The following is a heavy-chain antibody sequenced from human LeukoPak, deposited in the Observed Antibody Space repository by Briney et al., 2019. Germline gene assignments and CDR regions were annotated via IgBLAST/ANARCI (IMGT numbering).Heavy chain of an antibody. CDR1: GYTFTSYY. Sequence: GASVKVSCKASGYTFTSYYMHWVRQAPGQGLEWMGIINPSGGSTSYAQKFQGRATMTRDTSTSTVYMELSSLRSEDTAVYYCARQSSGYDSSGYYHRFDYWGQGTLVTVSS. CDR3: ARQSSGYDSSGYYHRFDY. J-gene: IGHJ4*02. V-gene: IGHV1-46*01. D-gene: IGHD3-22*01. CDR2: INPSGGST.